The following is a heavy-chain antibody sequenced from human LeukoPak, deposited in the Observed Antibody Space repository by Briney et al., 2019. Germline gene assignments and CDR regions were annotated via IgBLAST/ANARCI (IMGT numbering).Heavy chain of an antibody. D-gene: IGHD1-26*01. CDR3: ASGGPTRGSLAY. J-gene: IGHJ4*02. V-gene: IGHV3-30*02. Sequence: PGASLRLSCAASPFGFSNFGMYWVRQTPDKGLEWVAYIRRDGTYINYLDSVKGRFSISRDNSKTTVRLQMHSLRVEDTALYYCASGGPTRGSLAYWGQGTLVTVSS. CDR1: PFGFSNFG. CDR2: IRRDGTYI.